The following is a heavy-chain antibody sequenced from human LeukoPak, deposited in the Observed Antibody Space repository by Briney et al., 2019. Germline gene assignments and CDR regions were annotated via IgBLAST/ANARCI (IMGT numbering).Heavy chain of an antibody. CDR1: GFTVSDNY. V-gene: IGHV3-53*01. CDR2: IYSGDTT. CDR3: AELGITMIGGV. Sequence: GGSLRLSCAVSGFTVSDNYMSWVRQAPGKGLEWVSLIYSGDTTLYADSVKGRFTISRDNAKNSLYLQMNSLRAEDTAVYYCAELGITMIGGVWGKGTTVTISS. J-gene: IGHJ6*04. D-gene: IGHD3-10*02.